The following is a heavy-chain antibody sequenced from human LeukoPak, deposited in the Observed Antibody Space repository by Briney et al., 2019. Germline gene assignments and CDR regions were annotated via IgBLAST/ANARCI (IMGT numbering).Heavy chain of an antibody. CDR2: INWNGGST. J-gene: IGHJ4*02. CDR3: ARGLGGWYAGCDY. Sequence: GGSLRLSCAASGFTFDDYGMSWVRQAPGKGLEWVSGINWNGGSTGYADSVKGRFTVSRDNAKNSLYLQMNSLRVEDTAVYYCARGLGGWYAGCDYWGQGTLVTVSS. CDR1: GFTFDDYG. V-gene: IGHV3-20*04. D-gene: IGHD6-19*01.